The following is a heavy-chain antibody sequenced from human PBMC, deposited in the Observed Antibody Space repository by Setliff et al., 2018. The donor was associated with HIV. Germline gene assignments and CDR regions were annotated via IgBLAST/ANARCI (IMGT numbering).Heavy chain of an antibody. V-gene: IGHV3-11*04. CDR1: GFTFSDYY. CDR3: ATDLHWAFDY. J-gene: IGHJ4*02. CDR2: ISRDGNTI. D-gene: IGHD7-27*01. Sequence: GGSLRLSCAASGFTFSDYYMSWLRQAPGKGLEWVSYISRDGNTIYYADSVKGRFTISRDNAKNSLYLQLNSLRPEDTAVYYCATDLHWAFDYWGQGSLVTVSS.